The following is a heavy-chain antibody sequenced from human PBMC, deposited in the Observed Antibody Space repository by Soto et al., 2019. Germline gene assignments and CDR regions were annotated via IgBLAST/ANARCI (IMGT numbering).Heavy chain of an antibody. CDR1: GYAFTAYY. Sequence: QVQLVQSGAEVKKPGASVRLSCKAPGYAFTAYYVHWVRQAPGQGPGWMGVIYPGGATTSYGQKFRGRVTMTRDTSTSTVYMDLISLTSEDTAVYFCARLATETHPYHFDYWGQGTLVIVSS. J-gene: IGHJ4*02. CDR2: IYPGGATT. CDR3: ARLATETHPYHFDY. V-gene: IGHV1-46*01.